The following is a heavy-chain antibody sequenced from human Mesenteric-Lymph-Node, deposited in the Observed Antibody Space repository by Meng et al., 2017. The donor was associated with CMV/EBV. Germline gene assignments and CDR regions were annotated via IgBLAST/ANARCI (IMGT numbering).Heavy chain of an antibody. V-gene: IGHV4-39*07. J-gene: IGHJ5*02. Sequence: SGGSISSSSYYWGWIRQPPGKGLEWIGSMYYSGSTYYNPSLESRVTISVDTSKNQFSLKLSSVTAADTAVYYCARDTVTHGHWLDPWGQGTLVTVSS. D-gene: IGHD4-11*01. CDR3: ARDTVTHGHWLDP. CDR1: GGSISSSSYY. CDR2: MYYSGST.